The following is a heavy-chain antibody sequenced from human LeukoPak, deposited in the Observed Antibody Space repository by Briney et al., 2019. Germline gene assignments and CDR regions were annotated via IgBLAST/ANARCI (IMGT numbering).Heavy chain of an antibody. CDR1: GFTSSGYA. CDR3: AARPPTILLGPFDY. D-gene: IGHD2-21*02. J-gene: IGHJ4*02. Sequence: GGSLRLSCAASGFTSSGYAMGWVRQAPGKGLEWCSPISGSGDNTYYADSVKGRFTISRDNSKNTLYLQMNSLRVEDTAVYYCAARPPTILLGPFDYWGQGTLVTVSS. V-gene: IGHV3-23*01. CDR2: ISGSGDNT.